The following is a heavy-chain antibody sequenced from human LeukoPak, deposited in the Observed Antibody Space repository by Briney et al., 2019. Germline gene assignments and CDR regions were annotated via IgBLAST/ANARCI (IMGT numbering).Heavy chain of an antibody. J-gene: IGHJ4*02. CDR2: VFHRGST. D-gene: IGHD3-16*01. CDR1: GGSISSSNYF. Sequence: SETLSLTCTVSGGSISSSNYFWGWIRQPPGKGLEWIGSVFHRGSTNYNPSLKSRVTISVDTSKNQFSLKLSSVTAADTAVYYCARGGVFRYYFDYWGQGTLVTVSS. V-gene: IGHV4-39*07. CDR3: ARGGVFRYYFDY.